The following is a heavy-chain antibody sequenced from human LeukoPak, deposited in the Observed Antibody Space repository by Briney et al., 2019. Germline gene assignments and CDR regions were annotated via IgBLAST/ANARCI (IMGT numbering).Heavy chain of an antibody. Sequence: SVKVSCKTSGGTFSSYAISWVRQAPGQGLEWMGGIIPIFGTANYAQKFQGRVTITTDESTSTACMELSSLRSEDTAVYYCARSFSSSRYYYYYYMDVWGKGTTVTVSS. D-gene: IGHD6-6*01. CDR1: GGTFSSYA. CDR2: IIPIFGTA. V-gene: IGHV1-69*05. J-gene: IGHJ6*03. CDR3: ARSFSSSRYYYYYYMDV.